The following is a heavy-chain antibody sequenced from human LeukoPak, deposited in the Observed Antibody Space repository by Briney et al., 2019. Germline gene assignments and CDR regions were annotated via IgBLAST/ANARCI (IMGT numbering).Heavy chain of an antibody. CDR3: AMGIAVAGLFDH. D-gene: IGHD6-19*01. Sequence: GGSLRLSCAASGFTVSSYYMSWVRQAPGKGLEWVSIIYSGGSTYYADSVKGRFTISRDNSKNTLYLQMNSLRADDTAVYYCAMGIAVAGLFDHWGQGTLVTVSS. CDR2: IYSGGST. CDR1: GFTVSSYY. V-gene: IGHV3-53*01. J-gene: IGHJ4*02.